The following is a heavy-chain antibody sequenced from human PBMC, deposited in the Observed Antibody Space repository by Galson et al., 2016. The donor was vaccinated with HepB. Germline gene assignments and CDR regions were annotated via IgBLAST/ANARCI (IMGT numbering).Heavy chain of an antibody. CDR1: EFTFTSYG. CDR2: ISYDGSNQ. J-gene: IGHJ4*02. Sequence: SLRLSCATSEFTFTSYGLSWVRQAPGKGLEWVAVISYDGSNQFYAGSVKGRFTISRDNWNSAVYLHMNSLRNEDTAVYYCARDTLCTNGICQWAPSFDYWGQGTLVTVSS. V-gene: IGHV3-30*03. D-gene: IGHD2-8*01. CDR3: ARDTLCTNGICQWAPSFDY.